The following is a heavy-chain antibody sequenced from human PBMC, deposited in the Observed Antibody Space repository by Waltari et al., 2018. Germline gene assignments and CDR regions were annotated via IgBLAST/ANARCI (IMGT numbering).Heavy chain of an antibody. Sequence: QVQLQESGPGLVKPSETLSLTCAVSGDSITSASYWGWIRQPPGKGLAWIGYVYHFGSSSDNPSLKRRVTMSVDTSKRQFSLNLSSVTAADTAVYYCARHESAHYGGFDSWGRGTLVTVSA. D-gene: IGHD4-17*01. CDR2: VYHFGSS. CDR3: ARHESAHYGGFDS. V-gene: IGHV4-38-2*01. J-gene: IGHJ4*02. CDR1: GDSITSASY.